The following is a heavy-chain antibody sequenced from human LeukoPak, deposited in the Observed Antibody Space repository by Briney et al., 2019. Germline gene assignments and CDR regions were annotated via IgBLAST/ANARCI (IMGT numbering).Heavy chain of an antibody. CDR2: INPNSGGT. J-gene: IGHJ4*02. CDR3: ARGSTVTTSYFDY. D-gene: IGHD4-17*01. V-gene: IGHV1-2*02. CDR1: GYTFTGYY. Sequence: ASVKVSCKASGYTFTGYYMHWLRQAPGQGLEWMGWINPNSGGTNYAQKFQGRVTMTRDTSISTAYMELSRLRSDDTAVYYCARGSTVTTSYFDYWGQGPLVTVSS.